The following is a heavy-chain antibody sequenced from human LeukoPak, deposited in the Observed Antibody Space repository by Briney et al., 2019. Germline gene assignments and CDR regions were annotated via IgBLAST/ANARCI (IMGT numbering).Heavy chain of an antibody. V-gene: IGHV1-3*01. D-gene: IGHD2-2*01. CDR2: INAGNDDT. Sequence: ASVKVSCKASESIFKTYAVHWVRQAPGQGLEWMGWINAGNDDTRSSKRLQGRVSITRDTSANIAYMELNGLRSEDTAVYYCATESTTAYDAFHFWGQGTMVFVSS. CDR3: ATESTTAYDAFHF. CDR1: ESIFKTYA. J-gene: IGHJ3*01.